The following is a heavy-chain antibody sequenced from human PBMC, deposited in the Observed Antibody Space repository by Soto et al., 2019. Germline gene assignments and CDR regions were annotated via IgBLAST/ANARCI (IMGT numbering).Heavy chain of an antibody. CDR1: GGTFSSYA. D-gene: IGHD1-26*01. Sequence: GASVKVSCKASGGTFSSYAISWVRQAPGQGLEWMGGIIPIFGTANYAQKFQGRVTITADESTSTAYMELSSLRSEDTAVYNCARDSLPIDPPEMDVLGHGTTFTVSS. J-gene: IGHJ6*02. CDR3: ARDSLPIDPPEMDV. CDR2: IIPIFGTA. V-gene: IGHV1-69*13.